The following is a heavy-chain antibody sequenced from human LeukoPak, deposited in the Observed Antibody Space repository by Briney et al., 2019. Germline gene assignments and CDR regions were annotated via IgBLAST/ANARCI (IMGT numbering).Heavy chain of an antibody. Sequence: SGPALVKPTQTLTLTCTFSGFSLSTSGMCVSWIRQPPGKALEWLARIDWDDDKYYSTSLKTRLTISKDTSKNQVVLTMTNMDPVDTATYYCARGTYCGGDCAIDYWGQGILVTVSS. CDR3: ARGTYCGGDCAIDY. D-gene: IGHD2-21*02. CDR1: GFSLSTSGMC. CDR2: IDWDDDK. V-gene: IGHV2-70*11. J-gene: IGHJ4*02.